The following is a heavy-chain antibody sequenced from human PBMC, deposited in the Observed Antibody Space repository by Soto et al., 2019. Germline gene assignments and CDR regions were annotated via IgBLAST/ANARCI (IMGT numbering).Heavy chain of an antibody. CDR3: ARDTPQDIVVVPAAIGWFGP. CDR1: GFTFSSYS. D-gene: IGHD2-2*01. Sequence: GGSLRLSCAASGFTFSSYSMNWVRQAPGKGLEWDSSISSSSSYIYYADSVKGRFTISRDNAKNSLYLQMNSLRSEDTAVYYCARDTPQDIVVVPAAIGWFGPWGQGTLVTVSS. V-gene: IGHV3-21*01. CDR2: ISSSSSYI. J-gene: IGHJ5*02.